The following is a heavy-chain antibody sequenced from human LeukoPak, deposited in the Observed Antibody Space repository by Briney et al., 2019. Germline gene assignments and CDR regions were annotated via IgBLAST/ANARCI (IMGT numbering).Heavy chain of an antibody. CDR1: GFTFSIYS. V-gene: IGHV3-21*01. D-gene: IGHD5-12*01. J-gene: IGHJ4*02. CDR2: ISSSSDYI. Sequence: PGGSLRLSCTASGFTFSIYSINWVRQAPGKGLEWVSSISSSSDYIYYADSLKGRFTISRDNAKNSLYLQMNSLRAEDTAVYYSARAPSGYDPYFDYWGQGTLVTVSS. CDR3: ARAPSGYDPYFDY.